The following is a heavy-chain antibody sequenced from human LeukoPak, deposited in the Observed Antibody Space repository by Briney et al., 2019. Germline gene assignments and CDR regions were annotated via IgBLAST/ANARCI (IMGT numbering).Heavy chain of an antibody. CDR2: IYYSGSN. CDR3: ARSYGYGGYSYGMGDYNWFDP. V-gene: IGHV4-59*08. CDR1: GGSLSSYY. Sequence: PSETLSLTCTVSGGSLSSYYWSWIRHPPGKGLEWIGYIYYSGSNNYNPSLKSRVTISVATSKNQFSLKLSSVTAADTAVYYCARSYGYGGYSYGMGDYNWFDPWGQGTLVTVSS. D-gene: IGHD5-18*01. J-gene: IGHJ5*02.